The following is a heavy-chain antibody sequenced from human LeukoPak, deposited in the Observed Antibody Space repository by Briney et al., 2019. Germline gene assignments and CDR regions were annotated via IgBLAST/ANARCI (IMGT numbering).Heavy chain of an antibody. V-gene: IGHV3-73*01. CDR3: TRVAPYYYDSSGSGDY. CDR1: GFTFSGSA. D-gene: IGHD3-22*01. J-gene: IGHJ4*02. Sequence: VGSLRLSCAASGFTFSGSAMHWVRQASGKGLEWVGRIRSKANSYATAYAASVKGRFTISRDDSKNTAYLQMNSLKTEDTAVYYCTRVAPYYYDSSGSGDYWGQGTLVTVSS. CDR2: IRSKANSYAT.